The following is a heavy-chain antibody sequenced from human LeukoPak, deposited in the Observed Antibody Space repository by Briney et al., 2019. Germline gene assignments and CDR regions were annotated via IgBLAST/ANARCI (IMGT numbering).Heavy chain of an antibody. CDR1: GFPFSSYS. J-gene: IGHJ3*02. Sequence: GGSLTLPRALSGFPFSSYSVNWVRHPAERGLEWVSSISRSNRHIYYADSVKGRLTICRDNAKNSLYQQLNSLRAEDTAVYYCASATRYYGSRGWGAFDIWGQGTMVTVSS. V-gene: IGHV3-21*01. CDR3: ASATRYYGSRGWGAFDI. CDR2: ISRSNRHI. D-gene: IGHD3-22*01.